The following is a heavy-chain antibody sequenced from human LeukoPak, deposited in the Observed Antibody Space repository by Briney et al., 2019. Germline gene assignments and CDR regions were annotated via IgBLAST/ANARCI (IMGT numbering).Heavy chain of an antibody. CDR2: IYYSGST. CDR3: AREIDYYDSSGYSYYFDY. V-gene: IGHV4-59*01. D-gene: IGHD3-22*01. J-gene: IGHJ4*02. Sequence: PSETLSLTRTVSGGSISSYYWSWIRQPPGKGLEWIGYIYYSGSTNYNPSLKSRVTISVDTSKNQFSLKLSSVTAADTAVYYCAREIDYYDSSGYSYYFDYWGQGTLVTVSS. CDR1: GGSISSYY.